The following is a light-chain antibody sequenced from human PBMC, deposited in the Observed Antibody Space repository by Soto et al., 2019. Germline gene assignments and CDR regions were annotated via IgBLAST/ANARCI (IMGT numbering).Light chain of an antibody. CDR2: DTS. V-gene: IGKV3-20*01. Sequence: DTALTQSPGTLSLSPGQRATVSCSASQRVSGIPTDWEHLLLLQAPRLLINDTSKRATGIPDRVCGSGSGTDFTVTISRMETEDFSVYYCQQYQNAPLSFGTGTKVD. J-gene: IGKJ3*01. CDR3: QQYQNAPLS. CDR1: QRVSGIP.